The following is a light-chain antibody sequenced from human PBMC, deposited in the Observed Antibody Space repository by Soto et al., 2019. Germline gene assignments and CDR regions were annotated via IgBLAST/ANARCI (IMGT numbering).Light chain of an antibody. CDR3: SSYTTSYFYV. CDR2: GVK. V-gene: IGLV2-14*01. J-gene: IGLJ1*01. CDR1: GRDIGAYDY. Sequence: QSVLTQPASVSGSPGQSITISCTGSGRDIGAYDYVSWYQQHPGKAPKLIIYGVKNRPSGVSNRFSASKSAFTASLTISGLQTEDEADYYCSSYTTSYFYVFGPGTKV.